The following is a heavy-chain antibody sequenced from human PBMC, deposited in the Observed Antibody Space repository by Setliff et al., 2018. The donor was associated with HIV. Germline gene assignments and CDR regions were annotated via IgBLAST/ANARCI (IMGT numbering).Heavy chain of an antibody. V-gene: IGHV3-23*01. CDR1: GFPFSTYA. Sequence: GGSLRLSCAASGFPFSTYAMNWVRQAPGKGLEWVSSISNSGTSTLYAASVKGRFTISRDNSKNTLYLQMNSLRAEDTAIYYCAKDRGTRTFYFDYWGQGTLVTVSS. D-gene: IGHD3-16*01. CDR2: ISNSGTST. CDR3: AKDRGTRTFYFDY. J-gene: IGHJ4*02.